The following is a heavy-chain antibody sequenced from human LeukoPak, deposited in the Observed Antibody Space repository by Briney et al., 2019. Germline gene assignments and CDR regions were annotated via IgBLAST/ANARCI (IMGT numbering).Heavy chain of an antibody. CDR1: GFTFSSYW. CDR2: IKQDGSEK. Sequence: GGSLRLSCAASGFTFSSYWMSWVRQAPGKGLEWVANIKQDGSEKYYVDSVKGRFTISRDNSKNTLYLQMNSLRAEDTAVYYCARAQDSSGWYIFDYWGQGTLVTVSS. J-gene: IGHJ4*02. CDR3: ARAQDSSGWYIFDY. D-gene: IGHD6-19*01. V-gene: IGHV3-7*01.